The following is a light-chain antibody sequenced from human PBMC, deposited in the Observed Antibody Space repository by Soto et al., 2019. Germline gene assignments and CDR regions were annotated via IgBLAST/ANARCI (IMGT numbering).Light chain of an antibody. V-gene: IGLV2-11*01. J-gene: IGLJ1*01. CDR1: SSDFGGYNY. CDR2: DVS. Sequence: QSALTQPRSVSGSPGQSVTLSCTGTSSDFGGYNYVSWYQHHPGKAPKLMIYDVSERPSGVPDRFSGSKSGNTASLTISGLQAEDEADYYCCSYAGTFYVFGTGTKLTVL. CDR3: CSYAGTFYV.